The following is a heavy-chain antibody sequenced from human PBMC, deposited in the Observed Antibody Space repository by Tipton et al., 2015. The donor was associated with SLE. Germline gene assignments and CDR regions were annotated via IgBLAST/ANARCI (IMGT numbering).Heavy chain of an antibody. CDR3: AREWELLDYFDY. CDR2: IYYSGST. CDR1: GGSISSSSYY. D-gene: IGHD1-26*01. Sequence: TLSLTCTVSGGSISSSSYYWGWIRQPPGKGLEWIGYIYYSGSTYYNPSLKSRVTISVDTSKNQFSLKLSSVTAADTAVYYCAREWELLDYFDYWGQGTLVTVSS. J-gene: IGHJ4*02. V-gene: IGHV4-31*03.